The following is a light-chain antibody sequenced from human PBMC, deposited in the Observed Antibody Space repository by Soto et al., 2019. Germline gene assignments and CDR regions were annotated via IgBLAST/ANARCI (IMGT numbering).Light chain of an antibody. J-gene: IGKJ1*01. CDR1: EDVDIY. CDR3: QRRFSWTPRT. CDR2: GTS. V-gene: IGKV3-11*01. Sequence: EVVLTQSPATLSLSPWGRATLSCRASEDVDIYLAWYQQRPGQAPRLLIYGTSKRATGIPARFTGTGSGTDFTLSISSLEPEEFAVYYCQRRFSWTPRTFGQGTKVEIK.